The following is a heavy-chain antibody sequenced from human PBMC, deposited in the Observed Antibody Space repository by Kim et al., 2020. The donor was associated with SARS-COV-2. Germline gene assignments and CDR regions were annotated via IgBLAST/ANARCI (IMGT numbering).Heavy chain of an antibody. CDR2: IKQDGSEK. J-gene: IGHJ5*02. V-gene: IGHV3-7*04. D-gene: IGHD2-8*02. Sequence: GGSLRLSCAASGFTFSSYWMSWVRQAPGKGLEWVANIKQDGSEKYYVDSVKGRFTISRDNAKNSLYLQMNSLRAEDTAVYYCARGITTGGVCSWFDPWGQGTLVTVSS. CDR3: ARGITTGGVCSWFDP. CDR1: GFTFSSYW.